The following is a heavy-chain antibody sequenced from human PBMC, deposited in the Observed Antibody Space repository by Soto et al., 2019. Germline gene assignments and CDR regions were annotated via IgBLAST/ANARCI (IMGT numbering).Heavy chain of an antibody. CDR2: IYYSGST. Sequence: QVQLQESGPGLVKPSQTLSLTCTVSGGSISSGGYYWSWIRQHPGKGLEWIGYIYYSGSTYYNPSLKSRVTISVDTSKNQFSLKLSSVTAADTAVYYCARVGAASQIPIDLLGRVWFDPWGQGTLVTVSS. CDR1: GGSISSGGYY. J-gene: IGHJ5*02. V-gene: IGHV4-31*03. CDR3: ARVGAASQIPIDLLGRVWFDP. D-gene: IGHD3-16*01.